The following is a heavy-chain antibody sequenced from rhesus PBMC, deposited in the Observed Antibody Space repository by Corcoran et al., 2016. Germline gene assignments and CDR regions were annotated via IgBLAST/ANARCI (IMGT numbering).Heavy chain of an antibody. Sequence: QVQLQESGPGLVKPSETLSLTCAVSGGSISSDYYYWNWFRQPPGEGLEWIGYITCGGRTLNHPSLESRVTISRATSQEQFSLNLTSVTAADTAVYYCARGVAADYWGQGVLVTVSS. CDR3: ARGVAADY. D-gene: IGHD2-39*01. J-gene: IGHJ4*01. CDR1: GGSISSDYYY. CDR2: ITCGGRT. V-gene: IGHV4-122*02.